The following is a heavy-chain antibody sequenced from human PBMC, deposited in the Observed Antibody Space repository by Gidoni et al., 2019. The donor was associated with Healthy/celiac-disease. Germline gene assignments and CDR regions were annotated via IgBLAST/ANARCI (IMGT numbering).Heavy chain of an antibody. CDR2: IYTSGST. D-gene: IGHD3-3*01. CDR1: GGSISSYY. CDR3: ARGDTIFGVASGYYGMDV. V-gene: IGHV4-4*07. Sequence: QESGPGLVKPSETLSLTCTVSGGSISSYYWSWIRQPAGKGLEWIGRIYTSGSTNYNPSLKSRVTMSVDTSKNQFSLKLSSVTAADTAVYYCARGDTIFGVASGYYGMDVWGQGTTVTVSS. J-gene: IGHJ6*02.